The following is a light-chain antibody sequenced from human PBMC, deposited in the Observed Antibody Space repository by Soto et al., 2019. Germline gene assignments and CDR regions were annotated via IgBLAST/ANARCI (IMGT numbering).Light chain of an antibody. J-gene: IGKJ2*01. CDR2: GAS. CDR3: QQYYSYRYT. CDR1: QSVSSSY. V-gene: IGKV3-20*01. Sequence: EIVLTQSPGTLSLSPGERATLSCRASQSVSSSYLAWYQQKPGQAPRLLIYGASSRATGIPDRFSGSGSGTDFTLTISRLEPEDFATYYCQQYYSYRYTFGQGTKVDIK.